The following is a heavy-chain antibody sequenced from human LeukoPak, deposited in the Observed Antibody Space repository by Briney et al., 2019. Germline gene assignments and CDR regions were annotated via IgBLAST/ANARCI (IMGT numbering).Heavy chain of an antibody. D-gene: IGHD2-15*01. Sequence: PSETLSLTCTVSGGSISSYYWSWIRQPAGKGLEWIGRIYTSGSTNYNPSLKSRVTMSVDTSKNQFSLKLSSVTAADTAVYYCARTRYCSGGSCYCYYYYMDVWGKGTTVTVSS. J-gene: IGHJ6*03. CDR3: ARTRYCSGGSCYCYYYYMDV. CDR1: GGSISSYY. V-gene: IGHV4-4*07. CDR2: IYTSGST.